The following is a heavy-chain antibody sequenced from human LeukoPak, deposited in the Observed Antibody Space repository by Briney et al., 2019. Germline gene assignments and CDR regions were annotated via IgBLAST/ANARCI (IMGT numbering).Heavy chain of an antibody. Sequence: ASVKVSCKASGYTFIDYYMHWVRQAPGQGLEWMGRINPDSGAADYTQEFQGRVTMTRDTSINTVYMELSRLRSDDTALYYCARASYSNYATHFAYWGQGTLVTVSS. CDR1: GYTFIDYY. V-gene: IGHV1-2*06. CDR2: INPDSGAA. D-gene: IGHD4-11*01. CDR3: ARASYSNYATHFAY. J-gene: IGHJ4*02.